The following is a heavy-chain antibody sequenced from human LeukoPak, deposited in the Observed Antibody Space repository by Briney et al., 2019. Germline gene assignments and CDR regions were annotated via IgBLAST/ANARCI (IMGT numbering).Heavy chain of an antibody. CDR2: IAASGDST. D-gene: IGHD2-2*01. CDR1: GFTFSSYA. Sequence: GGSLRLSCAASGFTFSSYAMSWVRQAPGKGLEWVSAIAASGDSTYYADSVKGRFTISRDNSKNTLYLQMNSLRDEDTAVYYCAKYPGYCSTTSCLILENWFDPWGQGTLVTVSS. J-gene: IGHJ5*02. CDR3: AKYPGYCSTTSCLILENWFDP. V-gene: IGHV3-23*01.